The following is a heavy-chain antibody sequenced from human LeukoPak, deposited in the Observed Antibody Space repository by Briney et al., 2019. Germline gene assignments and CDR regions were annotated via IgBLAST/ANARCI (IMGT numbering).Heavy chain of an antibody. J-gene: IGHJ4*02. D-gene: IGHD5-18*01. CDR3: ARDGYGYSYDY. CDR1: GFTFDGYG. Sequence: GGSLRPSCAASGFTFDGYGMGWVRQAPGKGLEWVSGINWNGGSTGYVDSVKGRFTIYRDNAKNLLYLQMNSLRVEDTALYYCARDGYGYSYDYWGQGTLVTVSS. V-gene: IGHV3-20*04. CDR2: INWNGGST.